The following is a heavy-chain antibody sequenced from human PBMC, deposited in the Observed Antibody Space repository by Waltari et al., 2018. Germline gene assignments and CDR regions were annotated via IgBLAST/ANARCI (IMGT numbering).Heavy chain of an antibody. CDR2: IYYSGST. D-gene: IGHD6-19*01. CDR3: ARHGSGWYEDSFYYFDY. CDR1: GSSIRSSRSS. J-gene: IGHJ4*02. V-gene: IGHV4-39*01. Sequence: QLQLQESGPGLVKPSEPLSLTCTVSGSSIRSSRSSWGWISQPPGKGLEWIGSIYYSGSTYYNPSLKSRVTISVDTSKNQFSLKLSSVTAADTAVYYCARHGSGWYEDSFYYFDYWGQGTLVTVSS.